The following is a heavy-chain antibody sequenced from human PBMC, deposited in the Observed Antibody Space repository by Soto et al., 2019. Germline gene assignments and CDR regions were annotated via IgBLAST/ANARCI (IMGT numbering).Heavy chain of an antibody. CDR3: ARDLKEYCSDGKCIGFDP. D-gene: IGHD2-15*01. CDR1: GGSISSYY. V-gene: IGHV4-59*01. J-gene: IGHJ5*02. Sequence: PSETPSLTCTVSGGSISSYYWSWIRQPPGKGLEWIGYIYYSGSTNYNPSLKSRVTISVDTSKNQFSLKLSSVTAADAAVYYCARDLKEYCSDGKCIGFDPWGQGTLVTVSS. CDR2: IYYSGST.